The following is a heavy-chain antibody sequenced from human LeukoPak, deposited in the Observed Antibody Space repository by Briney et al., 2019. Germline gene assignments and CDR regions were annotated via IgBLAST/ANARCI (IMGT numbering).Heavy chain of an antibody. CDR1: GGSISSYY. V-gene: IGHV4-4*09. D-gene: IGHD2-15*01. J-gene: IGHJ4*02. Sequence: SDTLSLTCTVSGGSISSYYSSWIRQPPGKGLEWIGYIYTRWSANYNPTLKSRVTISVDTSKNQFSLKLSSVTAADTAVYCCARRYCSGGSCAQSRGPYYFDYWGQGTLVTVSS. CDR2: IYTRWSA. CDR3: ARRYCSGGSCAQSRGPYYFDY.